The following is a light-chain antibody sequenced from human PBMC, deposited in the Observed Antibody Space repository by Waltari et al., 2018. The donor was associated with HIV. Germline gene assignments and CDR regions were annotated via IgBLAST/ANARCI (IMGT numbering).Light chain of an antibody. CDR3: CSYASSAALDV. J-gene: IGLJ2*01. V-gene: IGLV2-14*01. CDR2: EVS. CDR1: SSDVGGYNY. Sequence: QSALPPPASVSGSPGQPTTISCTGTSSDVGGYNYVSWYQQHPGKALNLLIYEVSHRPSRISKLFSGSKSGNTASLTITGVQAEDEADYYCCSYASSAALDVFGGGTKLTVL.